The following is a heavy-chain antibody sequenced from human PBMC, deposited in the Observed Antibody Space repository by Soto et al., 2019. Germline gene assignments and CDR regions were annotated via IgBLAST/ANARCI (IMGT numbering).Heavy chain of an antibody. V-gene: IGHV1-3*01. J-gene: IGHJ4*02. D-gene: IGHD3-22*01. CDR3: ATGARGGYYYDSSGYYCHY. CDR1: GYTFTSYA. CDR2: INAGNGNT. Sequence: ASVKVSCKASGYTFTSYAMHWVRQAPGQRLEWMGWINAGNGNTKYSQKFQGRVTITRDTSASTAYMELSSLRSEDTAVYYCATGARGGYYYDSSGYYCHYWGQGTLVTSPQ.